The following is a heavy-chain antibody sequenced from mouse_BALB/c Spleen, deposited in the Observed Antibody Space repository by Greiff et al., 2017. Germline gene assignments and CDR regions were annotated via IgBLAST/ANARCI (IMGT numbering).Heavy chain of an antibody. D-gene: IGHD2-14*01. CDR3: ARGRYDGRAMDY. J-gene: IGHJ4*01. V-gene: IGHV5-4*02. CDR1: GFTFSDYY. Sequence: EVMLVESGGGLVKPGGSLKLSCAASGFTFSDYYMYWVRQTPEKRLEWVATISDGGSYTYYPDSVKGRFTISRDNAKNNLYLQMSSLKSEDTAMYYCARGRYDGRAMDYWGQGTSVTVSS. CDR2: ISDGGSYT.